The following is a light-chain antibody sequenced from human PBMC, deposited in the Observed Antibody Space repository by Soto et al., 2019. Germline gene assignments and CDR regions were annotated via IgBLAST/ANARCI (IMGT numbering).Light chain of an antibody. CDR2: AVT. CDR1: SSDVGGYTY. J-gene: IGLJ1*01. CDR3: SSYTSSSTL. Sequence: QSALTQPASGSGTPGQSIAISCTGTSSDVGGYTYVSWYQQPPRKAPKLLIYAVTDRPTGVSSRYSGSKSGNTASLTISGVQAEDEADYYCSSYTSSSTLFGTGTKVTVL. V-gene: IGLV2-14*01.